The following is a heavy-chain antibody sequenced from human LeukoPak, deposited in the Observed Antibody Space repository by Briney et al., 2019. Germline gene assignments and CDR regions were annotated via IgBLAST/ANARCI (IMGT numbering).Heavy chain of an antibody. V-gene: IGHV3-48*03. CDR2: ISSSGGTT. CDR1: GFTFSSYE. CDR3: AELGITMIGGV. J-gene: IGHJ6*04. Sequence: PGGSLRLSCAASGFTFSSYEMNWVRQAPGKGLEWVSSISSSGGTTHYADSVQGRFTISRDNSKNTLYLQMNSLRAEDTAVYYCAELGITMIGGVWGKGTTVTISS. D-gene: IGHD3-10*02.